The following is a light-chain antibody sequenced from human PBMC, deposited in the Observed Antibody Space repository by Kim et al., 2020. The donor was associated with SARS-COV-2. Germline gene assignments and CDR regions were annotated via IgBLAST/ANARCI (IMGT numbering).Light chain of an antibody. J-gene: IGLJ3*02. CDR3: QAWDRKTVV. V-gene: IGLV3-1*01. CDR1: KLGDKY. Sequence: SYELTQPPSVSVSPGQTASITCSGDKLGDKYICWYQQKPGQSPVLVIYQDNKRPSGIPERFSGSNSGNTATLTISGTQGVDEADYYCQAWDRKTVVFGGGTQLTVL. CDR2: QDN.